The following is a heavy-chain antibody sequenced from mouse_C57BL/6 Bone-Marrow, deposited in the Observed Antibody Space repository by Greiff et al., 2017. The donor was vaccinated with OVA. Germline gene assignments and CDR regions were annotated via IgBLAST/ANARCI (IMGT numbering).Heavy chain of an antibody. V-gene: IGHV14-4*01. J-gene: IGHJ3*01. Sequence: EVQGVESGAELVRPGASVKLSCTASGFNIKDDYMHWVKQRPEQGLEWIGWIDPENGDPEYASKFPGTATITADTSSNTAYLQLSSLTSEDTAVYYCTTAQATFWFAYWGQGTLVTVSA. D-gene: IGHD3-2*02. CDR1: GFNIKDDY. CDR3: TTAQATFWFAY. CDR2: IDPENGDP.